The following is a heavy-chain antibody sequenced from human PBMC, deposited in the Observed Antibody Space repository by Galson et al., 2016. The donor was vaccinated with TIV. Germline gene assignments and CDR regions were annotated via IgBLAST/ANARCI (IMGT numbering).Heavy chain of an antibody. CDR1: GFTFRTYT. Sequence: SLRLSCAAFGFTFRTYTMNWVRKAPGKGLEWVSYISLSGSHIYYADSVKGRFTISRGNAKSSLSLQMNSLRAEDTAVYFCARAVSSGDYAFDAFDIWGQGTVVTVSS. J-gene: IGHJ3*02. CDR2: ISLSGSHI. V-gene: IGHV3-21*01. D-gene: IGHD4-17*01. CDR3: ARAVSSGDYAFDAFDI.